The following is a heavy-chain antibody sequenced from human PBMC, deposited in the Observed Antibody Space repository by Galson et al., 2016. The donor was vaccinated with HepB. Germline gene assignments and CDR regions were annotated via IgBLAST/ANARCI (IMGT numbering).Heavy chain of an antibody. CDR3: IHDWDYNYGMNV. D-gene: IGHD2-21*01. CDR1: GFTFSLAW. V-gene: IGHV3-15*01. J-gene: IGHJ6*02. CDR2: MKSKGGGGTT. Sequence: SLRLSCAGYGFTFSLAWMNWVRQAPGKGLEWVGRMKSKGGGGTTDFAPPVKGRFSITRDDPTNTLYLHMISLTAEDTAVYYCIHDWDYNYGMNVWGQGTTVTVSS.